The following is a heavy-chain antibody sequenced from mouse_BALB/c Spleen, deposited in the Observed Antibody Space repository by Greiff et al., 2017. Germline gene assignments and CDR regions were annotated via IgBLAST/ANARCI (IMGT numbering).Heavy chain of an antibody. CDR3: ARYPYYRYDEGYAMDY. D-gene: IGHD2-14*01. J-gene: IGHJ4*01. CDR1: GFSLTSYG. CDR2: IWAGGST. Sequence: QVQLKESGPGLVAPSQSLSITCTVSGFSLTSYGVHWVRQPPGKGLEWLGVIWAGGSTNYNSALMSRLSISKDNSKSQVFLKMNSLQTDDTAMYYCARYPYYRYDEGYAMDYWGQGTSVTVSS. V-gene: IGHV2-9*02.